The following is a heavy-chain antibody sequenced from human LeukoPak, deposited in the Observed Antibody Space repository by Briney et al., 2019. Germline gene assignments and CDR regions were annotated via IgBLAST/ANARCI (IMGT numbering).Heavy chain of an antibody. CDR2: LSGSGITT. CDR3: AKGIYSSGWSYFDY. V-gene: IGHV3-23*01. D-gene: IGHD6-19*01. Sequence: GGSLRLSCAASGFTFSNSAMSWVRQAPGKGLEWVSTLSGSGITTYYADSVKGRFTISRDNSKNTLYLQMNTLRAEDSALYYCAKGIYSSGWSYFDYWGHGTLVTVSS. J-gene: IGHJ4*01. CDR1: GFTFSNSA.